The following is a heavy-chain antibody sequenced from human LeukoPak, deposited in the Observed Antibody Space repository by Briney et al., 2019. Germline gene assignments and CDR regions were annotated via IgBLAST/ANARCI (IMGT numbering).Heavy chain of an antibody. CDR1: GYTFTGYY. CDR2: INPNSGGT. D-gene: IGHD4-23*01. V-gene: IGHV1-2*02. Sequence: ASVKVSCKASGYTFTGYYMHWVRQAPGQGLEWMGWINPNSGGTNYAQKFQGRVTMTRDTSISTAYMELSRLRSEDTAVYYCARGTMVVTYGAFDIWGQGTMVTVSS. CDR3: ARGTMVVTYGAFDI. J-gene: IGHJ3*02.